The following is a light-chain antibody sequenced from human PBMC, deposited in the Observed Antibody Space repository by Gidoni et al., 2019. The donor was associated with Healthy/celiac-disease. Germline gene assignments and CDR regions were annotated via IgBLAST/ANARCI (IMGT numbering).Light chain of an antibody. J-gene: IGKJ1*01. Sequence: DIQMTQSPSSLSASVGDRVTITCRASQSISSYLNWYQQKPGKDPKLLIYAASSLQSGVPSRFSGSGSGTDFTLIISSLQPEDFATYYCQQSYSTPRTFGQGTKVEIK. V-gene: IGKV1-39*01. CDR3: QQSYSTPRT. CDR2: AAS. CDR1: QSISSY.